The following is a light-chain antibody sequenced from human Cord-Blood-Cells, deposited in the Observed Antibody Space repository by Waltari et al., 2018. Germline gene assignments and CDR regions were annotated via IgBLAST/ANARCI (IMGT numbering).Light chain of an antibody. CDR3: YSAADNIRV. CDR1: LLARKY. CDR2: NDS. Sequence: SYELTQSSSVSVSPGQTARNTFSGDLLARKYPRWFQQKPGQAPVLVIFNDSERPSGIPERFSGSSSGTTVTLTISGAQVEDEADYYCYSAADNIRVFGGGTKLTVL. J-gene: IGLJ3*02. V-gene: IGLV3-27*01.